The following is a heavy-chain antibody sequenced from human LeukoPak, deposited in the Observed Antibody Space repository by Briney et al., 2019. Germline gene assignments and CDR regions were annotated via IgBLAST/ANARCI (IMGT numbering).Heavy chain of an antibody. J-gene: IGHJ6*03. D-gene: IGHD4-17*01. Sequence: GGSLRLSCAASGFTFRNYEMNWVRQAPGKGLEWLSYISDSSATIFYADSVKGRFTISRDNAKNSLYLQMNSLRAEDTAVYYCAKARAVTTSLFYYYYYMDVWGKGTTVTVSS. CDR3: AKARAVTTSLFYYYYYMDV. CDR1: GFTFRNYE. CDR2: ISDSSATI. V-gene: IGHV3-48*03.